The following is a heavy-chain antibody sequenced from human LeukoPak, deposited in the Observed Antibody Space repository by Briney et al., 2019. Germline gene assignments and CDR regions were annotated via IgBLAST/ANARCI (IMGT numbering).Heavy chain of an antibody. V-gene: IGHV4-39*07. D-gene: IGHD3-22*01. J-gene: IGHJ4*02. CDR2: VYYSGST. CDR1: GGSISSSSYY. CDR3: ARDKRYYYDTSGLDY. Sequence: SETLSLTCTVSGGSISSSSYYWGWIRQPPGKGLEWIGSVYYSGSTYYNPSLKSRVTISVDTSKKQFSLKLSSVTAADTAVYYCARDKRYYYDTSGLDYWGQGTLVTVSS.